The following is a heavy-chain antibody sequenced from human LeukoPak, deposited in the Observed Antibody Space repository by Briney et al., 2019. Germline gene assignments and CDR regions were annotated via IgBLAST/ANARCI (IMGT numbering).Heavy chain of an antibody. V-gene: IGHV1-2*04. CDR3: ARAVYDSSGYYYPNWFDP. D-gene: IGHD3-22*01. J-gene: IGHJ5*02. CDR1: GYSFTSNY. CDR2: INPNSGGT. Sequence: ASVKVSCKASGYSFTSNYIHWVRQAPGQGLEWMGWINPNSGGTNYAQKFQGWVTMTRDTSISTAYMELSRLRSDDTAVYYCARAVYDSSGYYYPNWFDPWGQGTLVTVSS.